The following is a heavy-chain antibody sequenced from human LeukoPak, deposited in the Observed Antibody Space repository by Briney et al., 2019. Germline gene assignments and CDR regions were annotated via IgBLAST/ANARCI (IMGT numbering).Heavy chain of an antibody. V-gene: IGHV3-30*18. D-gene: IGHD3-22*01. Sequence: GGSLRLSCAASGFTFSSYGMHWVRQAPGKGLEWVAVISYDGSNKYYADSVKGRFTISRDNSKNTLYLQMNSLRAEDTAVYYCAKTMIVVVITGSFDYWGQGTLVTVSS. CDR3: AKTMIVVVITGSFDY. CDR2: ISYDGSNK. J-gene: IGHJ4*02. CDR1: GFTFSSYG.